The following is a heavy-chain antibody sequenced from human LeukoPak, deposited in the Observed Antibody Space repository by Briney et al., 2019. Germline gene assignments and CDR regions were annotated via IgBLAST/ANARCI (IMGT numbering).Heavy chain of an antibody. V-gene: IGHV1-2*02. Sequence: ASLKVSCKASGYTFTRYYMHWVRQAPGQGLEWMGWINPNSGGTNYAQKFQGRVTMTRDTSISTAYMELSRLRSDDAAVYYCASYSGSYSAYFDYWGQGTLVTVSS. D-gene: IGHD1-26*01. CDR3: ASYSGSYSAYFDY. CDR1: GYTFTRYY. J-gene: IGHJ4*02. CDR2: INPNSGGT.